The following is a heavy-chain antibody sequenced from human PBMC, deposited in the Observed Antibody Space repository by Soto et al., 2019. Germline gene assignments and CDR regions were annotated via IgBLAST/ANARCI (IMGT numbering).Heavy chain of an antibody. CDR3: ATRRRWGLARIYYYYGMDV. CDR2: FDPEDGET. J-gene: IGHJ6*02. CDR1: GYTLTELS. V-gene: IGHV1-24*01. Sequence: ASVKVSCKVSGYTLTELSMHWVRHAPVKGLEWMGGFDPEDGETSYAQKFQGRVTMTEDTSTDTAYMELSSLRSEDTAVYYCATRRRWGLARIYYYYGMDVWGQGTTGTVSS. D-gene: IGHD5-12*01.